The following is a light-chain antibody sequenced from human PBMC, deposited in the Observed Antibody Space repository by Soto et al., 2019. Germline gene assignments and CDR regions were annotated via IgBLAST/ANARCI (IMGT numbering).Light chain of an antibody. V-gene: IGKV1-5*03. CDR2: KAS. CDR1: QSISSW. Sequence: DIQMTQSPSTLFASVGDRVTITCRASQSISSWLAWYQQKPGKAPKLLIYKASSLESGVPSRFSGSGSGTEFTLTISSLQPDDFATYYCQHYNSEPYTFGQGTKLEIK. CDR3: QHYNSEPYT. J-gene: IGKJ2*01.